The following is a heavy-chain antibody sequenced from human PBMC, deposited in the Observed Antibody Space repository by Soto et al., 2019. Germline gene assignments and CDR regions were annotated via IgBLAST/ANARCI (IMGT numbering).Heavy chain of an antibody. CDR3: ARQGSGYDLLDCYYMDV. Sequence: SETLSLTCTVSGGSISSYYWSWIRQPPGKGLEWIGYIYYSGNTNYNPSLKSRVTISVDTSKNQFSLKLSSVTAADTAVYYCARQGSGYDLLDCYYMDVWGKGTTVTVSS. J-gene: IGHJ6*03. CDR1: GGSISSYY. D-gene: IGHD5-12*01. V-gene: IGHV4-59*08. CDR2: IYYSGNT.